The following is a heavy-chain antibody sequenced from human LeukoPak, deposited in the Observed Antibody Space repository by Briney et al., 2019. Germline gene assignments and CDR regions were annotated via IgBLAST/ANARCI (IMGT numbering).Heavy chain of an antibody. CDR1: EYSFTGYW. V-gene: IGHV5-51*01. Sequence: GESLKISCNSSEYSFTGYWIGWVRQMPGKGLEWMGIIYPGDSDTRYSPSFQGQVTISADKSISTAYLQWSSLKASDTAMYYCTRHVIPLGVALDIWGKGTKVTV. J-gene: IGHJ3*02. CDR3: TRHVIPLGVALDI. D-gene: IGHD3-10*01. CDR2: IYPGDSDT.